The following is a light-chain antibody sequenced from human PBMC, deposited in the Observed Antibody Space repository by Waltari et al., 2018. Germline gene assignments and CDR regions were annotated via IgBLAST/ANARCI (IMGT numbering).Light chain of an antibody. CDR1: QSVSSN. V-gene: IGKV3-15*01. J-gene: IGKJ4*01. Sequence: ELVMTQSPATLSVSPGERATLSCRASQSVSSNLAWYQQKPGQAPRLLIYGASTRATGIPARFSGSRSGTEFTLTISSLQSEDFAVYYCRQHNNWPALTFGGGTKVEIK. CDR3: RQHNNWPALT. CDR2: GAS.